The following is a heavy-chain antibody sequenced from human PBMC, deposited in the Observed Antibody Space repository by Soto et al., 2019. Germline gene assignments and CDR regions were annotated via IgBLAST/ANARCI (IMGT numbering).Heavy chain of an antibody. Sequence: SETLSLTCTVSGGSINSYYWSWIRQPPGKGLEWIGYIYYSGGTNYNPSLKSRVTISVDTSKNQFSLKLSSVTAADTAVYYCAVAVAGPTAIGYWGQGTLVTVSS. J-gene: IGHJ4*02. CDR1: GGSINSYY. V-gene: IGHV4-59*08. CDR3: AVAVAGPTAIGY. D-gene: IGHD6-19*01. CDR2: IYYSGGT.